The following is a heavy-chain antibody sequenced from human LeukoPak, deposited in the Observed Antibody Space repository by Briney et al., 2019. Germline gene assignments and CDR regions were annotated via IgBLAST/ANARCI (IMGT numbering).Heavy chain of an antibody. V-gene: IGHV3-74*03. CDR2: INGDGRRI. D-gene: IGHD1-14*01. J-gene: IGHJ4*02. CDR3: ARDRPDGRTSFDY. CDR1: GFTFSSHW. Sequence: GGSLRLSCAASGFTFSSHWMHWVRQVPGKGLVWVSRINGDGRRITYADSVKGRFTISRDDAKNTLFLQMDSLRAEDTALYYCARDRPDGRTSFDYWGLGTLVTVSS.